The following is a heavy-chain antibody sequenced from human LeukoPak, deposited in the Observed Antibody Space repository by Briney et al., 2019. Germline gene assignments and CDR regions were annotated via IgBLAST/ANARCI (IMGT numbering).Heavy chain of an antibody. V-gene: IGHV3-23*01. CDR2: ISSSGGST. D-gene: IGHD5-12*01. CDR1: GFTFSSYA. J-gene: IGHJ4*02. Sequence: GGSLRLSCAASGFTFSSYAMNWVRQAPGKGLEWVSAISSSGGSTYYADSVKGRFTISRDNSKNTLYLQMNSLTAEDTAVYYCAKDVGGYGPFDYWVQGTLVTVSS. CDR3: AKDVGGYGPFDY.